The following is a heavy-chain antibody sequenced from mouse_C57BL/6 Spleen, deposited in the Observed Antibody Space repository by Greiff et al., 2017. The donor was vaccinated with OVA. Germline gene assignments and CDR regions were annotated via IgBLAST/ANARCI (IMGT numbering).Heavy chain of an antibody. J-gene: IGHJ2*01. CDR2: INPSNGGT. V-gene: IGHV1-53*01. D-gene: IGHD2-2*01. CDR1: GYTFTSYW. CDR3: ARSGYGYYFDY. Sequence: QVQLQQPGTELVKPGASVKLSCKASGYTFTSYWMHWVKQRPGQGLEWIGNINPSNGGTNYNEKFKSKVTLTVDKTSSTAYMHLSSLTSEDSAVYYCARSGYGYYFDYWGQGTTLTVSS.